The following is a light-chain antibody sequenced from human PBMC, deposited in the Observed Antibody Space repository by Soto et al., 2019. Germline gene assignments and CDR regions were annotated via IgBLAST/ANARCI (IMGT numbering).Light chain of an antibody. CDR3: QQYNNWPPKQYT. V-gene: IGKV3-15*01. CDR1: QSVSSN. J-gene: IGKJ2*01. CDR2: GAS. Sequence: EIVMTQSPATLSVSPGERATLSCRASQSVSSNLAWYQHKPGQAPRLLIYGASTRATGIPARFSASGSGTEFSLTISSLQSEDFAVYSCQQYNNWPPKQYTFGQGTKLEIK.